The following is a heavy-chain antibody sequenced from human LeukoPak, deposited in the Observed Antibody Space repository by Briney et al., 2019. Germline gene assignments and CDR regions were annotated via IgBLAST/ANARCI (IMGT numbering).Heavy chain of an antibody. CDR2: IYYSGST. Sequence: PSETLSLTCTVSGGSISSSSYYWGWIRQPPGKGLEWIGSIYYSGSTYYNPSLKSRVTISVDTSKNQFSLKLSSVTAADTAVYYCARQPGTIFGPSTYYMDVWGKGTTVTVSS. CDR3: ARQPGTIFGPSTYYMDV. CDR1: GGSISSSSYY. V-gene: IGHV4-39*01. J-gene: IGHJ6*03. D-gene: IGHD3-3*01.